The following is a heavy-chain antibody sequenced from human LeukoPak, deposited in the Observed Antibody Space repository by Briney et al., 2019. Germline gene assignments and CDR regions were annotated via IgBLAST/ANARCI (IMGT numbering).Heavy chain of an antibody. CDR1: GFTFSSYA. CDR2: ISGSGGST. V-gene: IGHV3-23*01. D-gene: IGHD2-2*01. J-gene: IGHJ4*02. CDR3: AKGGYCSATRCYVGKGMDD. Sequence: GGSLRLSCAASGFTFSSYAMIWVRQAPGKGLEWVSAISGSGGSTYYADSVKGRFTISRDNSKNTLYLQMNSLRAEDTAAYYCAKGGYCSATRCYVGKGMDDWGQGTLVTVSS.